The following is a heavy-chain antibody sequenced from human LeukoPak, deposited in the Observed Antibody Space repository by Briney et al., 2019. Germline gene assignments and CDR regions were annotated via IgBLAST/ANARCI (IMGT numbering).Heavy chain of an antibody. CDR2: IYSGGTT. CDR1: GGAVTSNY. CDR3: ASKLTSGY. D-gene: IGHD4-17*01. J-gene: IGHJ4*02. V-gene: IGHV3-66*01. Sequence: PGGSLRLSCVVSGGAVTSNYMSWVRQAPGKGLEWVSVIYSGGTTNYADYVKGRFTVYRDNSKNTLYLQMNSLRAEDTAVYYCASKLTSGYWGQGTLVTVSS.